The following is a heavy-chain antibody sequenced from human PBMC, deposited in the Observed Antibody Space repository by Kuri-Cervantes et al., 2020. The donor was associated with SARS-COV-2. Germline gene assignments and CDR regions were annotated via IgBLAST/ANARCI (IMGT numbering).Heavy chain of an antibody. V-gene: IGHV3-21*01. J-gene: IGHJ5*02. D-gene: IGHD2-15*01. CDR1: GFTFSGHW. CDR3: ARDLEVAGYNWFVP. Sequence: GESLKISCAASGFTFSGHWIHWVRQAPGKGLEWVSSISSSSSYIYYADSVKGRFTISRDNAKNSLYLQMNSLRAEDTAVYYCARDLEVAGYNWFVPWGQGTLVTVSS. CDR2: ISSSSSYI.